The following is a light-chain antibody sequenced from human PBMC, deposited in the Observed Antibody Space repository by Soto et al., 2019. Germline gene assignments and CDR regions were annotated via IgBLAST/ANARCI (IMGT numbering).Light chain of an antibody. Sequence: IVLTQSPGTLALSPGERGELYCRASQYVSNKVAWYQQKPGQAPSLLILGASTRATGVPARFSGSGSGTEFTLSISSLQSEDFAVYYCQQYNNWWTFGQGTKVDIK. CDR3: QQYNNWWT. CDR1: QYVSNK. J-gene: IGKJ1*01. CDR2: GAS. V-gene: IGKV3-15*01.